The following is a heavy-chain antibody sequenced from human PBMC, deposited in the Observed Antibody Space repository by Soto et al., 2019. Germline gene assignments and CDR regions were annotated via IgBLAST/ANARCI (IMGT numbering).Heavy chain of an antibody. CDR3: AKGLRFLEWTELYGMDV. CDR2: ISYDGSNK. J-gene: IGHJ6*02. V-gene: IGHV3-30*18. D-gene: IGHD3-3*01. Sequence: GGSLRLSCAASGFTFSSYGMHWVRQAPGKGLEWVAVISYDGSNKYYADSVKGRFTISRDNSKNTLYLQMNSLRAEDTAVYYCAKGLRFLEWTELYGMDVRGQGTTVTVSS. CDR1: GFTFSSYG.